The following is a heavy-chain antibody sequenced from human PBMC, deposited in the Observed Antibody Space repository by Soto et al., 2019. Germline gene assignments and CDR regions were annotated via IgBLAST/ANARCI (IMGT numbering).Heavy chain of an antibody. J-gene: IGHJ3*02. CDR3: AREAQRADCGGDCNDAFDI. CDR1: GFTFSSYA. CDR2: ISYDGSNK. D-gene: IGHD2-21*02. Sequence: QVQLVESGGGVVQPGRSLRLSCAASGFTFSSYAMHWVRQAPGKGLEWVAVISYDGSNKYYADSVKGRFTISRDNSKNTLYLQMNSLRAEDTAVYYCAREAQRADCGGDCNDAFDIWGQRTMVTVSS. V-gene: IGHV3-30-3*01.